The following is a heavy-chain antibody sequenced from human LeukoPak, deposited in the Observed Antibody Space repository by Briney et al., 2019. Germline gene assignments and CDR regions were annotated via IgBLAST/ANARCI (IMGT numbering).Heavy chain of an antibody. J-gene: IGHJ4*02. CDR2: ISGDAGST. V-gene: IGHV3-23*01. CDR3: AKAPTRIYY. Sequence: SGGSLRLSCAASGFTFSSYAMTWVRQAPGKGLEWVSTISGDAGSTFYADSVKGRFTISRDNSKNTLYLLMNSLRAEDTAVYYCAKAPTRIYYSGQGIMATVSP. CDR1: GFTFSSYA. D-gene: IGHD3-16*01.